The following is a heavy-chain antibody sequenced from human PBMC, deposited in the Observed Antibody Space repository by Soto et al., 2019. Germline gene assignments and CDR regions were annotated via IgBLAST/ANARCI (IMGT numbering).Heavy chain of an antibody. J-gene: IGHJ6*02. Sequence: SETLSLTCTVSGGSLGSSSYYWGWIRQSPGKGLEWIGNIYYSGNTFYNPSLKSRVTISVDTSKNQFYLHLSSVTAADTAVYYCARDFGVRRYYYGMDVWGQGTTVTVSS. CDR3: ARDFGVRRYYYGMDV. D-gene: IGHD3-10*01. V-gene: IGHV4-39*07. CDR1: GGSLGSSSYY. CDR2: IYYSGNT.